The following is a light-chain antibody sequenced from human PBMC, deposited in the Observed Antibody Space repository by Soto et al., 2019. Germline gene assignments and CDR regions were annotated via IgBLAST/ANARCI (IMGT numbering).Light chain of an antibody. CDR3: QQRSSWPVT. CDR1: QSVNIY. Sequence: EIVLTQAPATLSLSPGDRATLSCRASQSVNIYLAWYQQRPGQAPRLLIYDVSNRATGIPARFSGSGSGTDFTLTISSLEPEDFAVYYCQQRSSWPVTFGGGTKVEIK. CDR2: DVS. J-gene: IGKJ4*01. V-gene: IGKV3-11*01.